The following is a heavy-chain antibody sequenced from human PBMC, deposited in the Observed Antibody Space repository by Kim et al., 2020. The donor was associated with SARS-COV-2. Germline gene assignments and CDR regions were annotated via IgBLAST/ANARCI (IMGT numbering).Heavy chain of an antibody. V-gene: IGHV3-30*03. Sequence: GGSLRLSCVASGYTFSSFAMHWVRQAPGKGLEWLAYISFDGSKKYYADSLKGRFTVSRDSSESTLFLHLTSLTPADSGDYYCARVLLGGDDETGYPPHYWGQGTLVTVSS. CDR3: ARVLLGGDDETGYPPHY. CDR1: GYTFSSFA. D-gene: IGHD3-9*01. CDR2: ISFDGSKK. J-gene: IGHJ4*02.